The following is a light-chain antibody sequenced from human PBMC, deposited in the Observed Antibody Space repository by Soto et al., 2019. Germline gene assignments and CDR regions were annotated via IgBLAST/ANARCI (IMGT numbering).Light chain of an antibody. V-gene: IGKV3D-15*01. Sequence: EIVMTQSPATLSVSPGDRATLSCRASQSVGNDLAWYQQKPSQAPRLLIYDASTRATGIPSRFSGSGSGTEFTLTISSLLSEDFAVYSCQQYNNWPLTFGGGTKVDIK. CDR2: DAS. CDR3: QQYNNWPLT. J-gene: IGKJ4*01. CDR1: QSVGND.